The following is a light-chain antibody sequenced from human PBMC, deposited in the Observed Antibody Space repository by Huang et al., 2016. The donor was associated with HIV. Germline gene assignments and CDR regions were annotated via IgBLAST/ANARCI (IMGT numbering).Light chain of an antibody. Sequence: DIQMTQSPSSLSASVGDRVTITCRASQSSSSYLNWYQQKPGKAPKRLIDAASSLQSGVPSRFSGSGSGTDFTLTISSLQPEDFATYYCQQSYSTLRYTFGQGTKLEIK. V-gene: IGKV1-39*01. J-gene: IGKJ2*01. CDR2: AAS. CDR1: QSSSSY. CDR3: QQSYSTLRYT.